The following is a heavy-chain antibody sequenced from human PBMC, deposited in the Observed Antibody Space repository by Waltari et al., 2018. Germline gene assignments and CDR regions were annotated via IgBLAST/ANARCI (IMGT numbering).Heavy chain of an antibody. V-gene: IGHV3-48*02. CDR2: IRSSGSTI. CDR3: ARVVARD. Sequence: VQLVESGGGMVQHGGSLRLSCAASGFSPRSSSKNWVRQAPGRGLEWVSYIRSSGSTIYYADSVKGRFTISRDSAKNSLYLQMNSLRDEDTAVYYCARVVARDWGQGTLVTVSS. CDR1: GFSPRSSS. J-gene: IGHJ4*02.